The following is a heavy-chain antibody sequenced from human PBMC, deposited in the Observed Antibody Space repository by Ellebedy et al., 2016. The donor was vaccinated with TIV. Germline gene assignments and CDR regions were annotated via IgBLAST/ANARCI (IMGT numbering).Heavy chain of an antibody. J-gene: IGHJ4*02. CDR3: ARDLGTTDALLWFGELFDY. CDR1: GFTFSSYW. D-gene: IGHD3-10*01. Sequence: GESLKISCAASGFTFSSYWMSWVRQAPGKGLEWVANIKQDGSEKYYVDSVKGRFTISRDNAKNSLYLQRSSLRAEDTAVYYCARDLGTTDALLWFGELFDYWGQGTLVTVSS. CDR2: IKQDGSEK. V-gene: IGHV3-7*01.